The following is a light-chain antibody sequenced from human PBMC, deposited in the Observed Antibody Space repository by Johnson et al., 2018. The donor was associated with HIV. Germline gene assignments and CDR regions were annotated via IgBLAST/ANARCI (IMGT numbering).Light chain of an antibody. V-gene: IGLV1-51*02. Sequence: QSVLTQPPSVSAAPGQKVTISCSGSSSNIGNNFVSWYQQLPGTAPKLLIYANNKRPSGIADRFSGSKSGTSATLGITGLQTGDEADYYCGTWDNGLSGCVFGSGTKVTVL. CDR2: ANN. CDR3: GTWDNGLSGCV. CDR1: SSNIGNNF. J-gene: IGLJ1*01.